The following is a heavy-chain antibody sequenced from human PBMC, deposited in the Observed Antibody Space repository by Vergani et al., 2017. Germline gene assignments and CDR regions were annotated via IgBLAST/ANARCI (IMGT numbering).Heavy chain of an antibody. CDR1: GGYISSGGYS. CDR3: ARLSRANYYYYMDV. V-gene: IGHV4-30-2*01. Sequence: QLQLQESGSGLVKPSQTLSLTCAVSGGYISSGGYSWSWIRQPPGKGLEWIGYIYHSGSTYYNPSLKSRVTISVDRSKNQFSLKLSSVTAADTAVYYCARLSRANYYYYMDVWGKGTTVTVSS. CDR2: IYHSGST. J-gene: IGHJ6*03. D-gene: IGHD1-26*01.